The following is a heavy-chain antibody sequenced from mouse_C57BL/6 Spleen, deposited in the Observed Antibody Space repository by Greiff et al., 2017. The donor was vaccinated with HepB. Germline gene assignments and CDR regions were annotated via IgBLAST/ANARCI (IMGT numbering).Heavy chain of an antibody. CDR3: ARDCSSYFDV. CDR1: GYTFTSYW. J-gene: IGHJ1*03. CDR2: INPSSGYT. D-gene: IGHD1-1*01. Sequence: VQGVESGAELAKPGASVKLSCKASGYTFTSYWMHWVKQRPGQGLEWIGYINPSSGYTKYNQKFKDKATLTADKSSSTAYMQLSSLTYEDSAVYYCARDCSSYFDVWGTGTTVTVSS. V-gene: IGHV1-7*01.